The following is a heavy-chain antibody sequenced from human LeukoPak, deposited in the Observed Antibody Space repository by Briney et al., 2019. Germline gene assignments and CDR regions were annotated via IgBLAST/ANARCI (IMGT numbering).Heavy chain of an antibody. V-gene: IGHV1-69*05. CDR3: ASRYDYGDYAAFY. D-gene: IGHD4-17*01. J-gene: IGHJ4*02. CDR2: IIPIFGTA. CDR1: GGTFSSYA. Sequence: SVKVSCKASGGTFSSYAISWVRQAPGQGLEWMGRIIPIFGTANYAQKFQGRVTITTDESTSTAYMELSSLRSEDTAVYYCASRYDYGDYAAFYWGQGTLVTVSS.